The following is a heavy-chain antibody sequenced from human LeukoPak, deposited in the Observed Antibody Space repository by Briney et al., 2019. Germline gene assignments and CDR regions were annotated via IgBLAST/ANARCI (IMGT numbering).Heavy chain of an antibody. D-gene: IGHD6-13*01. CDR3: ARWPIAAAPPVYYFDY. Sequence: PGGSLRLSCAASGFTFSSYNMNWVRRAPGKGLEWVSSICSSASHIYYADSVTGRFTISRDNAKNSLYWPMNSLRAEDTAVYYCARWPIAAAPPVYYFDYWGQGTLVTVSS. CDR2: ICSSASHI. J-gene: IGHJ4*02. V-gene: IGHV3-21*01. CDR1: GFTFSSYN.